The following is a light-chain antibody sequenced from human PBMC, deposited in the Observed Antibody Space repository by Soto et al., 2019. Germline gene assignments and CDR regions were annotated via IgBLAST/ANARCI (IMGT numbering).Light chain of an antibody. CDR1: QSVSSY. V-gene: IGKV3-11*01. CDR2: DAS. CDR3: QQYNNWPLS. J-gene: IGKJ1*01. Sequence: EIVLTQSPATLSLSPGERASLSCRASQSVSSYLAWYQQKPGQAPRLLIYDASNRATGIPARFSGIGSGTEFTLTISSLQSEDFAVYYCQQYNNWPLSFGQGTKVDI.